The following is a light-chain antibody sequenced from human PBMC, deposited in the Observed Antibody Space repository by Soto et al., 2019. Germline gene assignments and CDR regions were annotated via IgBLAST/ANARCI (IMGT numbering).Light chain of an antibody. Sequence: DIQMTQYTYSLSASVGDRVTITCRASQSISSYLSWYQQKQGKAPKLLIYGASSLQSGVPSRFSGSGSVTDFTLTISSLQPEDFATYYCQQSYSIPFTFGPGTKVDIK. V-gene: IGKV1-39*01. CDR2: GAS. J-gene: IGKJ3*01. CDR1: QSISSY. CDR3: QQSYSIPFT.